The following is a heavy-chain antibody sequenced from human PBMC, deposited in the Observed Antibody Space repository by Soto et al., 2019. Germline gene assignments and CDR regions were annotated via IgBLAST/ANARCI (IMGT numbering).Heavy chain of an antibody. J-gene: IGHJ3*02. CDR1: GFSFSGYA. V-gene: IGHV3-30-3*01. Sequence: QVQLVESGGGVVQPGRSLRLSCAASGFSFSGYAMNWVRQAPGKGLEWVAVMSHDGSNIYYAGSAKGRFTISRDNSKNTLDLQMNSLRAEDTALYYCARGWYSSGRGAFDIWGQGTMVTVSS. D-gene: IGHD6-19*01. CDR2: MSHDGSNI. CDR3: ARGWYSSGRGAFDI.